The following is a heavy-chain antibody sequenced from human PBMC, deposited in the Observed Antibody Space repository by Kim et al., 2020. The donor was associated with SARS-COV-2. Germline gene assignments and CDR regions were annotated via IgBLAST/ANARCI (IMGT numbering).Heavy chain of an antibody. CDR1: GFIFSNYG. V-gene: IGHV3-30*03. CDR2: ISYDGSNK. CDR3: ATDLGFADTSTSCPDP. Sequence: GGSLRLSCAASGFIFSNYGIHWVRQAPGKGLEWVAVISYDGSNKYYSDSVKGRFTISRDNSKNIVYLLMNSLRAEDTAVYYCATDLGFADTSTSCPDPWGRGTLVTVSS. J-gene: IGHJ5*02. D-gene: IGHD2-2*01.